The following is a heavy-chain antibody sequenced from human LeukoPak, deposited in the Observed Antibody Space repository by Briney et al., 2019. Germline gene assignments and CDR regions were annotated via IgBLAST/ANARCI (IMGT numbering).Heavy chain of an antibody. CDR2: IYPGDSDT. V-gene: IGHV5-51*01. CDR1: GYSFTSYW. CDR3: ASVMDFWSGYFDY. D-gene: IGHD3-3*01. J-gene: IGHJ4*02. Sequence: GESLKISCKGSGYSFTSYWIGWVRQMPGKGLEWMGIIYPGDSDTRYSPSFQGQVTISADKSISTAYLQWSSLKASDTAMHYCASVMDFWSGYFDYWGQGTLVTVSS.